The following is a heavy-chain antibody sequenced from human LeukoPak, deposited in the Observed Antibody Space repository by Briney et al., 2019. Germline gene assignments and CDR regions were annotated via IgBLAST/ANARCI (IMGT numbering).Heavy chain of an antibody. Sequence: PSETLSLTCTVSGASISGYYWSWIRQPPGRGLEWIGEINHSGSTNYNPSLKSRVTISVDTSKNQCSLKLSSVTAADTAVYYCATALDRYYDSSGYYGIDYWGQGTLVTASS. CDR2: INHSGST. D-gene: IGHD3-22*01. CDR1: GASISGYY. CDR3: ATALDRYYDSSGYYGIDY. V-gene: IGHV4-34*01. J-gene: IGHJ4*02.